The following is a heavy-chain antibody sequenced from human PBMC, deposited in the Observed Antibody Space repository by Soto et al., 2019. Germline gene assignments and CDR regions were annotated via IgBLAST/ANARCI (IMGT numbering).Heavy chain of an antibody. CDR2: ISYDGSNK. J-gene: IGHJ3*02. CDR3: ETDPPIYHSLCYDAFDI. Sequence: PGGSXRLSGSASVCTLMIYSTHWFRHAPGKGLEWVAVISYDGSNKYYADSVKGRFTISRDNSKNTLYLQMNSLRAEDTAVYYCETDPPIYHSLCYDAFDIWGQGTMV. V-gene: IGHV3-30-3*01. D-gene: IGHD3-22*01. CDR1: VCTLMIYS.